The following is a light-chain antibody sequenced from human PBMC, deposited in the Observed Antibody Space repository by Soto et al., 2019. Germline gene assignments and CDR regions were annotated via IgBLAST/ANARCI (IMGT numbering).Light chain of an antibody. Sequence: DIPMTQSPSTLSGSVGDRVTITCRASQTISSWLAWYQQKPGKAPKLPIYKAPTLKSGLPSRCSGSVSGTEFAVNISGLQPDDFATDYCLKYNSSSWPVGHGTKVDI. V-gene: IGKV1-5*03. CDR1: QTISSW. CDR2: KAP. CDR3: LKYNSSSWP. J-gene: IGKJ1*01.